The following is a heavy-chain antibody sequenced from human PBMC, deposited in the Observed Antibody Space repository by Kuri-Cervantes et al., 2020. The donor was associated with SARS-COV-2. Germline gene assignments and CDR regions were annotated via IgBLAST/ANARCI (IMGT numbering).Heavy chain of an antibody. V-gene: IGHV3-23*03. CDR3: AKGSGYYDSSGYYRY. J-gene: IGHJ4*02. Sequence: GGSLRLSCAASGFTFSSYAMSWVRQAPGKGLEWVSVIYSGGSSTYYADSVKGRFTISRDNSKNTLYLQMNSLRAEDTAVYYCAKGSGYYDSSGYYRYWGQGTLVTVSS. CDR2: IYSGGSST. D-gene: IGHD3-22*01. CDR1: GFTFSSYA.